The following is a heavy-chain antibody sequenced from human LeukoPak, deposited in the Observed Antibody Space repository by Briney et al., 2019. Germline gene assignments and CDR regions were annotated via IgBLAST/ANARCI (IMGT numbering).Heavy chain of an antibody. CDR2: IYFTGTT. Sequence: SETLSLTCTVSGGSIIDYYLNWIRQPPGKRLEWMGYIYFTGTTHYNPSVESRVTMSVDTSKNQFSLSLRTATAADAAIYYCARHPIYGVNASAFDSWGQGTLVTVSS. CDR3: ARHPIYGVNASAFDS. D-gene: IGHD4-23*01. J-gene: IGHJ4*02. CDR1: GGSIIDYY. V-gene: IGHV4-59*08.